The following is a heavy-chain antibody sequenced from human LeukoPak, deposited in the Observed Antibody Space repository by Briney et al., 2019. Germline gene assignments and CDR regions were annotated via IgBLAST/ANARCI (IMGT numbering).Heavy chain of an antibody. J-gene: IGHJ4*02. CDR3: ARSATYYDFWSGYPHFDY. Sequence: ASVKVSCKASGYTFTSYDINWVRQATGQGLEWMGWMNPNSGNTGYAQKFQGRVTITRNTSISTAYMELSSLRSEDTAVYYCARSATYYDFWSGYPHFDYWGQGTLSPSPQ. D-gene: IGHD3-3*01. CDR1: GYTFTSYD. CDR2: MNPNSGNT. V-gene: IGHV1-8*03.